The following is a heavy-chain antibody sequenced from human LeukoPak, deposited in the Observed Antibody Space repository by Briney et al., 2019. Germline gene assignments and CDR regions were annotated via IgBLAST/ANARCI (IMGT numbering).Heavy chain of an antibody. V-gene: IGHV3-7*01. CDR1: GFTFSNYW. Sequence: PGGSLRLSCAASGFTFSNYWMSWVRQAPGTGLEWVANIKQDGSEKDYVDSVKGRFTISRDNAKNSLYLQMNSLRAEDTAVYYCARGLWTFDIWGQGTMVAVSS. CDR3: ARGLWTFDI. CDR2: IKQDGSEK. J-gene: IGHJ3*02. D-gene: IGHD2-21*01.